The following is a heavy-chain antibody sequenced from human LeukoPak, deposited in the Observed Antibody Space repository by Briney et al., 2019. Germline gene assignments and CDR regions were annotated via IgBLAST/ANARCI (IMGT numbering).Heavy chain of an antibody. CDR3: AGALVPYYHILTGYYKHPIDAFDI. Sequence: SETLSLTCTVSGGSISSYYWTWIRQPAGRGLEWIGRMYASGSTNDNPSLKSRVTMSVDTSKNQFSLRLRSVTAADTAMYYCAGALVPYYHILTGYYKHPIDAFDIWGQGTMVTVSS. CDR1: GGSISSYY. CDR2: MYASGST. V-gene: IGHV4-4*07. D-gene: IGHD3-9*01. J-gene: IGHJ3*02.